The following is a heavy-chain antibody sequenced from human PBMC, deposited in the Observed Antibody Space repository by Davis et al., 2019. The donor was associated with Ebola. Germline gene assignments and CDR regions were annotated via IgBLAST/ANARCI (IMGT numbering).Heavy chain of an antibody. CDR3: ARDPGGGEEFGDI. D-gene: IGHD2-21*01. Sequence: ASVKVSCKASGYTFTSYAMHWVRQAPGQRLEWMGWINAGNGNTKYSQKFQGIVTITRDTSASTAYMELSSLRSEDTAVYYCARDPGGGEEFGDIWGQGTMVTVSS. CDR2: INAGNGNT. V-gene: IGHV1-3*01. J-gene: IGHJ3*02. CDR1: GYTFTSYA.